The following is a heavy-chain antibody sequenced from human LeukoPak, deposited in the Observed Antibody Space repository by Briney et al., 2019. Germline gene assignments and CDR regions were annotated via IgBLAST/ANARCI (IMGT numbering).Heavy chain of an antibody. V-gene: IGHV3-30-3*01. CDR1: GFTFSSYA. CDR3: AREDYGGNMDV. CDR2: ISYDGSNK. Sequence: GGSLRLSCAASGFTFSSYAMHWVRQAPGKGLEWVAVISYDGSNKYYADSVKGRFTISRDNSKNTLYLQMNSLRAEDTAVYYCAREDYGGNMDVWGKGTTVTVSS. D-gene: IGHD4-23*01. J-gene: IGHJ6*04.